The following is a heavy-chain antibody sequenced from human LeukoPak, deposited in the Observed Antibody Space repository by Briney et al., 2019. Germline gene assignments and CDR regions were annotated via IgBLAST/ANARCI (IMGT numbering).Heavy chain of an antibody. V-gene: IGHV4-34*01. CDR3: ARRPLSTSQAFDI. CDR1: GGSFSGYY. J-gene: IGHJ3*02. CDR2: INHSGST. Sequence: SETLSLTCAVYGGSFSGYYWSWIRQPPGKGLEWIGEINHSGSTNYNLSLKSRVTISVDTSKNQFSLKLSSVTAADTAVYYCARRPLSTSQAFDIWGQGTMVTVSS. D-gene: IGHD2-2*01.